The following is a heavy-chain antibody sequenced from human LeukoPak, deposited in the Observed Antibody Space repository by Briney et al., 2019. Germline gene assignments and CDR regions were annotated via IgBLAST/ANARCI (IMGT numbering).Heavy chain of an antibody. D-gene: IGHD6-13*01. CDR3: AKGTSGIIAGGHDYYMDV. Sequence: GGSLRLSCAASGFTFSSYEMNWVRQAPGKGLEWVSYISSSGSTIYYADSVKGRFTISRVNSENALYLQMISLRPEDTAVYFCAKGTSGIIAGGHDYYMDVWGKGTTVTISS. CDR2: ISSSGSTI. V-gene: IGHV3-48*03. CDR1: GFTFSSYE. J-gene: IGHJ6*03.